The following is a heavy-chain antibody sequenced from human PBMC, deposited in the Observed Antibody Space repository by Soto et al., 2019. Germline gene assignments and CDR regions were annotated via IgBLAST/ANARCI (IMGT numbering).Heavy chain of an antibody. J-gene: IGHJ4*02. D-gene: IGHD7-27*01. CDR3: ARARNWGPTPLSLGY. CDR2: ISAYNGNT. CDR1: GYTFTSYG. V-gene: IGHV1-18*01. Sequence: GGSVKVSCKASGYTFTSYGISWVRQAPGQGLEWMGWISAYNGNTNYAQKLQGRVTMTTDTSTSTAYMELRSLRSDDTAVYYCARARNWGPTPLSLGYWGQGTLVTVSS.